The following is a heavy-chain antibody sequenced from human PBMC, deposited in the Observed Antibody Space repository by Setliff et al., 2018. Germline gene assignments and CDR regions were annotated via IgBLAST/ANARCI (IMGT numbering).Heavy chain of an antibody. Sequence: SETLSLTCVVSGVSISSASYHWNWIRQRPGKGLEWIGYIYYSGSTHYSPSLKSRLTISVDTSKNHFSLKLNSVTAADTAVYYCARGDSFYYFMDVWGKGTTVTVSS. CDR3: ARGDSFYYFMDV. CDR2: IYYSGST. V-gene: IGHV4-31*11. J-gene: IGHJ6*03. CDR1: GVSISSASYH.